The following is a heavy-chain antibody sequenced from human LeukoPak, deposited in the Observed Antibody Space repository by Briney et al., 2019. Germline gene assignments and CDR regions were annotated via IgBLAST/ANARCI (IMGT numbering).Heavy chain of an antibody. V-gene: IGHV4-34*01. CDR3: ARPDTMKELKGFDP. J-gene: IGHJ5*02. CDR2: INHSGST. Sequence: SETLSLTCAVYGGSFSGYYWSWLRQPPGEGLEGIGEINHSGSTNYNPSLKSRITISVDTSKNQFSLKLSSVTAADTAVYYCARPDTMKELKGFDPWGQGTLVTVSS. CDR1: GGSFSGYY. D-gene: IGHD3-22*01.